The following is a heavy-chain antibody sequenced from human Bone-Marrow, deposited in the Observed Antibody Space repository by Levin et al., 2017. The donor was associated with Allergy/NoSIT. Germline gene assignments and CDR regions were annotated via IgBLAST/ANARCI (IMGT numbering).Heavy chain of an antibody. CDR2: ISSSGTDM. CDR1: GFTFSLYS. J-gene: IGHJ3*02. CDR3: AKGIIGEVRVAHKEAFDI. V-gene: IGHV3-21*01. Sequence: GGSLRLSCTVSGFTFSLYSMNWVRQAPGKGLEWVSSISSSGTDMYNADSVKGRFTISRDNAKNSLNLQMSSLRAEDTAVYYCAKGIIGEVRVAHKEAFDIWGQGTMVTVSS. D-gene: IGHD1-26*01.